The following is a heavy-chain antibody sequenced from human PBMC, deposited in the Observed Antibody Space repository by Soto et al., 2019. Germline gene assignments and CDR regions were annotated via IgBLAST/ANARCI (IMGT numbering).Heavy chain of an antibody. Sequence: QVQLQESGPGLVKPSETLSLTCTVSGGSISGYYWSWIRQPPGKGLEWIGYVHSGGSTNYNPSLKSRVTISADTSKNQFSLKVSSVTAADTAVYYCARDVRRLARRSGKYYIAFDIWGQGTVVTVSS. CDR2: VHSGGST. D-gene: IGHD1-26*01. CDR3: ARDVRRLARRSGKYYIAFDI. CDR1: GGSISGYY. V-gene: IGHV4-59*01. J-gene: IGHJ3*02.